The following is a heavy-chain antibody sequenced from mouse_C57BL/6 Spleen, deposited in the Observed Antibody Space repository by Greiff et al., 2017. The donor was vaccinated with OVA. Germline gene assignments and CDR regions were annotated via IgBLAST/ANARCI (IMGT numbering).Heavy chain of an antibody. CDR3: TRGHFDY. Sequence: EVKVVESGGGLVKPGGSLKLPCATPGFTFSDYGMHWVRQAPEKGLEWVAYISSGSSTIHYADTVKGRFTLSRDNAKNTLFLQMTSLRSEDTAMYYCTRGHFDYWGQGTTLTVSS. CDR2: ISSGSSTI. J-gene: IGHJ2*01. CDR1: GFTFSDYG. V-gene: IGHV5-17*01.